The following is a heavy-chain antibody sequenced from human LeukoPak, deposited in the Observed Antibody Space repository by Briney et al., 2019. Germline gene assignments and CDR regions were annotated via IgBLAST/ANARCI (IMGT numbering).Heavy chain of an antibody. CDR1: GFTFSSYS. J-gene: IGHJ4*02. CDR2: ISSSSSYI. CDR3: ARVRSYYGSGSYIGY. V-gene: IGHV3-21*01. Sequence: PGRSLRLSCAASGFTFSSYSMNWVRQAPGKGLEWVSSISSSSSYIYYADSVKGRFTISRDNAKNSLYLQMNSLRAEDTAVYYCARVRSYYGSGSYIGYWGQGTLVTVSS. D-gene: IGHD3-10*01.